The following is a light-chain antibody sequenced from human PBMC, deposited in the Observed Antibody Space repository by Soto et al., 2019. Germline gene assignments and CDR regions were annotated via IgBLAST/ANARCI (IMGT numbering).Light chain of an antibody. Sequence: DIQMTQSPSSLSASVGDRVTITCQASQDISNYLNWYQQKPGKAPKLLIYDASNLETGVPSRFSGSGSGTDFTFPISSLQPEDVATYYCQHYVNLPLTFGQGTRLEIK. CDR2: DAS. V-gene: IGKV1-33*01. CDR1: QDISNY. J-gene: IGKJ5*01. CDR3: QHYVNLPLT.